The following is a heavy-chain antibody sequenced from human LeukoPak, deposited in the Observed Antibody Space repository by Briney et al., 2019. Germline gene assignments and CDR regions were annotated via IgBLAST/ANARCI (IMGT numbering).Heavy chain of an antibody. J-gene: IGHJ4*02. D-gene: IGHD3-9*01. Sequence: GGSLRLSCAASGFSFSGYWMTWVRQAPGKGLEWVSAISGSGGSTYYADSVKGRFTISRDNSKNTLYLQMNSLRAEDTAVYYCAKDHDYDILTGEDYFDYWGQGTLVTVSS. CDR1: GFSFSGYW. CDR3: AKDHDYDILTGEDYFDY. V-gene: IGHV3-23*01. CDR2: ISGSGGST.